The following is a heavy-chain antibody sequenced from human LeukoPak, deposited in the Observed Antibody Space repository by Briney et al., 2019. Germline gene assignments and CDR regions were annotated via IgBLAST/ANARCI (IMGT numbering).Heavy chain of an antibody. V-gene: IGHV3-23*01. Sequence: GASLRLSCAASGFTFSIYTMTWVRQAPGKELEWVSAISVSGDSAFYADSVRGRFTISRDNSKNTLYLQMNSLRAEDTAVYYCAKRVGEYSSTWFLDYWGQGTLVTVSS. D-gene: IGHD6-13*01. CDR3: AKRVGEYSSTWFLDY. CDR2: ISVSGDSA. J-gene: IGHJ4*02. CDR1: GFTFSIYT.